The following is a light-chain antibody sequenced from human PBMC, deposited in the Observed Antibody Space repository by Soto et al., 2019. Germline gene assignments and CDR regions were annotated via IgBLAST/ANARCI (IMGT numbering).Light chain of an antibody. V-gene: IGKV2-28*01. Sequence: DIVMTQSPLSLPVTPGEPASISCRSSQSLLHSNGYNYLDWYLQKPGQSPQLLIYLGSNRASGLPDRFSGSGSGTDFTLEISRVEAEDVGVYYCLEALQTQLTFGEGTKVEIK. CDR3: LEALQTQLT. J-gene: IGKJ4*01. CDR1: QSLLHSNGYNY. CDR2: LGS.